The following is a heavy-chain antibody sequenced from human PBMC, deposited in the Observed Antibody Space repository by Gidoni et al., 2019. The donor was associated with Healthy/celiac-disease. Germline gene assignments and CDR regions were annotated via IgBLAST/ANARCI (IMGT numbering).Heavy chain of an antibody. V-gene: IGHV3-9*01. D-gene: IGHD2-8*01. CDR2: ISWNSGSI. CDR3: AKENLGYCTNGVCYRSSGLFDY. Sequence: EVQLVESGGGLVQPGRSLRLSCAASGFTFDDYAMHWVRQAPGKGLEWVSGISWNSGSIGYADSVKGRFTISRDNAKNSLYLQMNSLRAEDTALYYCAKENLGYCTNGVCYRSSGLFDYWGQGTLVTVSS. CDR1: GFTFDDYA. J-gene: IGHJ4*02.